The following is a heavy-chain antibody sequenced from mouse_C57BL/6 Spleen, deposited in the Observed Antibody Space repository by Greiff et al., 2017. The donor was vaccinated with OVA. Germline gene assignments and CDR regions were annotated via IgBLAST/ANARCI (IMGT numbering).Heavy chain of an antibody. CDR3: ARWGGFYYYGSRGYFDY. D-gene: IGHD1-1*01. CDR1: GYTFTDYN. V-gene: IGHV1-18*01. J-gene: IGHJ2*01. Sequence: VQLKESGPELVKPGASVKIPCKASGYTFTDYNMDWVKQSHGKSLEWIGDINPNNGGTIYNQKFKGKATLTVDKSSSTAYMELRSLTSEDTAVYYCARWGGFYYYGSRGYFDYWGQGTTLTVSS. CDR2: INPNNGGT.